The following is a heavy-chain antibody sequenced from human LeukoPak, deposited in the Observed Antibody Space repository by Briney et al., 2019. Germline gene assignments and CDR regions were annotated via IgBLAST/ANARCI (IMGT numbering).Heavy chain of an antibody. D-gene: IGHD3-10*01. CDR3: RYYASGYSYGVDV. J-gene: IGHJ6*02. Sequence: SETLSLTCTVSGGSISSSEYYWGWIRQPPGKGLEWIGSIYYSGGTYYNPSLKSRVTISADTSRNQFSLKLSSVTAADTAVYYCRYYASGYSYGVDVWGQGTTVTVSS. V-gene: IGHV4-39*01. CDR2: IYYSGGT. CDR1: GGSISSSEYY.